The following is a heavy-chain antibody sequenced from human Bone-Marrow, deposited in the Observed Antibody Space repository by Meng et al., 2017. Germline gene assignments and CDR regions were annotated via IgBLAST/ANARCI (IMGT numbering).Heavy chain of an antibody. V-gene: IGHV4-30-4*01. Sequence: QVQLQESGPGRGKPAQTLSLTCTVSGGSISSGDYYWSWIRQPPGKGLEWIGYIYYSGSTYHNPSLKSRVTISVDTSKNQFSLKLSSVTAADTAVYYCASSMTTVTAEIDYWGQGTLVTVSS. CDR3: ASSMTTVTAEIDY. CDR1: GGSISSGDYY. D-gene: IGHD4-17*01. CDR2: IYYSGST. J-gene: IGHJ4*02.